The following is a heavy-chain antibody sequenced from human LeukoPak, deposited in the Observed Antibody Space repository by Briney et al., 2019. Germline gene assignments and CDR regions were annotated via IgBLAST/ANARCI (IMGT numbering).Heavy chain of an antibody. CDR2: ISSRNANI. CDR3: ARGVSSSWYLGDFDY. V-gene: IGHV3-21*01. CDR1: GFTFSSYS. J-gene: IGHJ4*02. Sequence: PGGSLRLSCAASGFTFSSYSMNWVRQAPGKGLEWVSSISSRNANIYYADSVNGRFTNSRDNAKNSLYLQMNSLRAEDTAVYYCARGVSSSWYLGDFDYWGQGTLVTVSS. D-gene: IGHD6-13*01.